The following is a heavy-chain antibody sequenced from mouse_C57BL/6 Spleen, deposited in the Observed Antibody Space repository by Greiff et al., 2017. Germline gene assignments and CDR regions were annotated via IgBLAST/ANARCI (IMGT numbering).Heavy chain of an antibody. CDR3: ARERGLPNWYFDV. CDR2: INPNNGGT. J-gene: IGHJ1*03. V-gene: IGHV1-26*01. Sequence: EVQLQQSGPELVKPGASVKISCKASGYTFTDYYMNWVKQSHGKSLEWIGDINPNNGGTSYNQKFKGKATLTVDKSSSTAYMELRSLTSEDSAVYYGARERGLPNWYFDVWGTGTTVTVSS. D-gene: IGHD2-2*01. CDR1: GYTFTDYY.